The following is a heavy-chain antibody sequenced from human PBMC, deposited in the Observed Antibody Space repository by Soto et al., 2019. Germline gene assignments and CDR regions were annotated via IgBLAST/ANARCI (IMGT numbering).Heavy chain of an antibody. J-gene: IGHJ4*02. CDR2: FDPEDGET. Sequence: QVQLVQSGAEVKKPGASVKVSCKVSGYTLTELSMHWVRQAPGKGLEWMGGFDPEDGETSYAQKFQGRSTMNEDTSTDTAYRELSSLISEDTAVYYCATSPIHGSGRYSSIAYWGQGTLVTVSS. V-gene: IGHV1-24*01. CDR3: ATSPIHGSGRYSSIAY. D-gene: IGHD3-10*01. CDR1: GYTLTELS.